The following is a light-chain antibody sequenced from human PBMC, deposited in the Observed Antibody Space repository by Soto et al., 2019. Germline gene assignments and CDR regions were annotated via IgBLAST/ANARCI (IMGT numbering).Light chain of an antibody. CDR2: GNI. V-gene: IGLV1-40*01. Sequence: SVLTQPPSVSGAPGQRVTISCTGSSSSIGAGFDVHWYQQLPGTAPKLLIYGNINRPSGVPDRFSGSKSGTSASLAITGLQAEDEAEYYCQSYDSHLGGYVFGSGTKVTVL. J-gene: IGLJ1*01. CDR1: SSSIGAGFD. CDR3: QSYDSHLGGYV.